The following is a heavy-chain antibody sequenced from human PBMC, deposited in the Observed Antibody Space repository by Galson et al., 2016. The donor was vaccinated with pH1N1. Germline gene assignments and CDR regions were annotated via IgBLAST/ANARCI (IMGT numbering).Heavy chain of an antibody. Sequence: SVKVSCKVSGYTLTGLSMHWVRQAPGKGLEWMGGFDPEDGETIYAQKFQGRVTMTEDTSTDTAYMELSSLRSEDTAVYYCATVIAAGYGMDVWGQGTTVTVSS. CDR2: FDPEDGET. D-gene: IGHD6-13*01. J-gene: IGHJ6*02. V-gene: IGHV1-24*01. CDR1: GYTLTGLS. CDR3: ATVIAAGYGMDV.